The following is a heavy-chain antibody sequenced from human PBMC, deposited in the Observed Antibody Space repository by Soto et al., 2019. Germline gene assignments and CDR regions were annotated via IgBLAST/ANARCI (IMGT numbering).Heavy chain of an antibody. D-gene: IGHD6-19*01. CDR2: IWYDGSNK. Sequence: QVQLVESGGGVVQPGRSLRLSCAASGFTFSSYGMHWVRQAPGKGLEWVAVIWYDGSNKYYADSVKGRFTISRDNSKNTLYLQMNSLRAEDTAVYYCARGGGSGWSNFEYWGQGTLVTVSS. CDR3: ARGGGSGWSNFEY. V-gene: IGHV3-33*01. CDR1: GFTFSSYG. J-gene: IGHJ4*02.